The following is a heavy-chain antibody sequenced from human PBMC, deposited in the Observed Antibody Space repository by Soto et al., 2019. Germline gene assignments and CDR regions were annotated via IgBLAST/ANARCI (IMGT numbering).Heavy chain of an antibody. J-gene: IGHJ3*02. CDR1: GGTLSDQG. CDR2: TIPVFNTA. Sequence: QVQLEQSGAEVKKPGSSVKVSCKASGGTLSDQGVAWLRQAPGQGLEWMGGTIPVFNTAKYAQKFQGRVTVTADKFTNIAYMELSSLRSEDTAFYFCARWVYGSGNYYTGPSAFDIWGQGTMVIVSS. CDR3: ARWVYGSGNYYTGPSAFDI. V-gene: IGHV1-69*06. D-gene: IGHD3-10*01.